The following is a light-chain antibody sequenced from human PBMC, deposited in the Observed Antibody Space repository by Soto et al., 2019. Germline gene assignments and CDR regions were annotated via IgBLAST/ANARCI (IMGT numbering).Light chain of an antibody. Sequence: EVLMTPSPPSISVSXRHRATLSXXASQSINSNLAWYQQQPGQAPRLLIYGASTRATAVPDRFSGSGSGTDFTLTITSLQSDDFAVYFCQQYSDWPITFGQGTRLENK. CDR3: QQYSDWPIT. CDR2: GAS. V-gene: IGKV3-15*01. J-gene: IGKJ5*01. CDR1: QSINSN.